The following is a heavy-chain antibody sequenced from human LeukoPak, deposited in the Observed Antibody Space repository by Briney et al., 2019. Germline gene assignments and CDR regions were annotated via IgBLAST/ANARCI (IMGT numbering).Heavy chain of an antibody. J-gene: IGHJ4*02. CDR2: ISSSSSYI. CDR1: GLTFSSYS. D-gene: IGHD3-9*01. V-gene: IGHV3-21*01. CDR3: ARDLFDILTGYLGDY. Sequence: GGSLRLSCAASGLTFSSYSMNWVRQAPGKGLEWVSSISSSSSYIYYADSVKGRFTISRDNAKNSLYLQMNSLRAEDTAVYYCARDLFDILTGYLGDYWGQGTLVTVSS.